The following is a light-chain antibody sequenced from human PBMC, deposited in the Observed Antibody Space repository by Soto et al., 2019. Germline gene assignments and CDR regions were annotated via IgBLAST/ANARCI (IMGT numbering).Light chain of an antibody. CDR1: SSDIGDYDY. Sequence: QSALTQPDSVSGSPGQSITISCTGTSSDIGDYDYVSWYQHLPGKAPKLLIFDVTHRPSGVSDRFSGSKSGNTASLTISGVRPEDEADYYCCSYTDIALDVVFGGGTKVTVL. CDR3: CSYTDIALDVV. V-gene: IGLV2-14*01. CDR2: DVT. J-gene: IGLJ2*01.